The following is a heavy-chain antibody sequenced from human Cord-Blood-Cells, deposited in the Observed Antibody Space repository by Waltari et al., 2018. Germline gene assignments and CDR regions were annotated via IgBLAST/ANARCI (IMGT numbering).Heavy chain of an antibody. Sequence: QLQLQESGPGLVKPSETLSLTCTVSGGSISSSSYYWGWIRQPPGKGLEWIGSIYYSGSTYYNPSLKSRVTISVDTSKNQFSLKLSSVTAADTAVYYCARPGYYGSGRSFDIWGQGTMVTVSS. CDR3: ARPGYYGSGRSFDI. V-gene: IGHV4-39*01. J-gene: IGHJ3*02. CDR2: IYYSGST. D-gene: IGHD3-10*01. CDR1: GGSISSSSYY.